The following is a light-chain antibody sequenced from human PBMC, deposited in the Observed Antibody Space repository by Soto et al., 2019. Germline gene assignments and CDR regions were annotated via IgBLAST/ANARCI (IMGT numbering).Light chain of an antibody. CDR1: SSNIGAGYD. CDR2: GNS. Sequence: QSVLTQPPSVSGAPGQRVTISCTGSSSNIGAGYDVHWYQQLPGTAPKLLIYGNSNRPSGVPDRFSGSKSGTSASLAITGLQAEDEADYYCQSYDGGVFGTGTKVTVL. V-gene: IGLV1-40*01. J-gene: IGLJ1*01. CDR3: QSYDGGV.